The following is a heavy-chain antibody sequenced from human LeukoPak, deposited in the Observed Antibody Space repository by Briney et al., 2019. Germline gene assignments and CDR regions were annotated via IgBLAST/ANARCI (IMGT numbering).Heavy chain of an antibody. J-gene: IGHJ3*02. V-gene: IGHV4-31*03. CDR3: ARDRYCGGDCLDAFDI. CDR2: IYYSGST. D-gene: IGHD2-21*02. CDR1: GGSISSGGYY. Sequence: SQTLSLTGTVSGGSISSGGYYWSWIRQHPGKGLEWIGYIYYSGSTYYNPSLKSRVTISVDTSKNQFSLKLSSVTAADTAVYYCARDRYCGGDCLDAFDIWGQGTMVTVSS.